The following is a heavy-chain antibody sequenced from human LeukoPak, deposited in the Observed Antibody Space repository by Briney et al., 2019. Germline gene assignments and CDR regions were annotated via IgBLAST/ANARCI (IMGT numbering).Heavy chain of an antibody. CDR3: AKDRDYYDSSGYYYD. Sequence: GGSLRLSCAASGFTFSSYAMSWVRQAPGKGLEWVSAISGSGGSTYYADSVKGWFTISRDNSKNTLYLQMNSLRAEDTAVYYCAKDRDYYDSSGYYYDWGQGTLVTVSS. CDR1: GFTFSSYA. D-gene: IGHD3-22*01. CDR2: ISGSGGST. V-gene: IGHV3-23*01. J-gene: IGHJ1*01.